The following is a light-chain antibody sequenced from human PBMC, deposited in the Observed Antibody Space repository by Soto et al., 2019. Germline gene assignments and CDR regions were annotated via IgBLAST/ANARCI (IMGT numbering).Light chain of an antibody. Sequence: QSVLTQPPSASGTPGQRVTISCSGSRSSIGSNTVNWYQHLPGSAPKLLIYSNNHRPSGVPDRFSASKAGASASLAISGLQAEDEADYYCQSYDSSLSGSVFGTGTKLTVL. CDR1: RSSIGSNT. V-gene: IGLV1-44*01. J-gene: IGLJ1*01. CDR2: SNN. CDR3: QSYDSSLSGSV.